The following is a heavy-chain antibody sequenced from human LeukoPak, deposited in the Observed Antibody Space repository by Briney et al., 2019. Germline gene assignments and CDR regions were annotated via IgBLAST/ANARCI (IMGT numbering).Heavy chain of an antibody. V-gene: IGHV4-30-4*08. CDR3: ARDGGSYYTGADAFDI. Sequence: PSQTLSLTCTVSGGSIGSGDYYWSWIRQPPGKGLEWIGYIYYSGSTYYNPSLKGRVTISVDTSKNQFSLKLSSVTAADTAVYYCARDGGSYYTGADAFDIWGQGTMVTVSS. CDR1: GGSIGSGDYY. J-gene: IGHJ3*02. D-gene: IGHD1-26*01. CDR2: IYYSGST.